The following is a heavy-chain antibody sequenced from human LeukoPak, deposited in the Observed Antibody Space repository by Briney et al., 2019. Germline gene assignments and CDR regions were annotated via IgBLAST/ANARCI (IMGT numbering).Heavy chain of an antibody. CDR3: VSFYETY. CDR2: INSDGSWT. Sequence: GSLRLSCAASGDYWMHWVRQAPGKGLVWVSHINSDGSWTSYGDSVKGRFTISKDNAKNTVYLQMNNLRAEDTAVYYCVSFYETYWGQGTLVTVSS. D-gene: IGHD2-2*01. CDR1: GDYW. V-gene: IGHV3-74*01. J-gene: IGHJ4*02.